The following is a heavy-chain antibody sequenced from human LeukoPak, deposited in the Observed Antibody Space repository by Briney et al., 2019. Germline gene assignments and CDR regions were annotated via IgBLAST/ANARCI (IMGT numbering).Heavy chain of an antibody. J-gene: IGHJ4*02. D-gene: IGHD3-22*01. V-gene: IGHV3-9*01. Sequence: GRSLGLSCAASGFTFDDYAMHWVRQAPGKGLEWVSGISWNSGSIGYADSVKGRFTISRDNAKNSLYLQMNSLRAEDTALYYCAKDADSSGYAVFDYWGQGTLVTVSS. CDR1: GFTFDDYA. CDR2: ISWNSGSI. CDR3: AKDADSSGYAVFDY.